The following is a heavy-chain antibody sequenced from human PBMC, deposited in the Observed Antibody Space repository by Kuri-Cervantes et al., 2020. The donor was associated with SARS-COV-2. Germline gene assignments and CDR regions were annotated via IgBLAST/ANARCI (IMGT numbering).Heavy chain of an antibody. D-gene: IGHD2-21*02. Sequence: SETLSLTCAFYGESFSGYYWNWIRQSPGKGLEWIGEVNHRGSTNYNPSLKSRVTISVDTSKNQFSLKLSSVTAADTAVYYCARSMVGTRTLLDAFDIWGQGTMVTVSS. CDR1: GESFSGYY. V-gene: IGHV4-34*01. CDR2: VNHRGST. J-gene: IGHJ3*02. CDR3: ARSMVGTRTLLDAFDI.